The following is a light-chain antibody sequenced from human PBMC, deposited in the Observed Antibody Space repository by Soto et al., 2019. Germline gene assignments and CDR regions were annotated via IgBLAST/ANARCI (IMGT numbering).Light chain of an antibody. J-gene: IGLJ1*01. Sequence: SALTQPASVSGSPGQSITISCTGTSSDVGNYSDVSWYQQYPGRVPILLIYMVSNRASGVSNRFSGSKSDNSASLTISGLQAEDEADYFCTSPTPGSLYVFGTGTKVTVL. CDR2: MVS. CDR3: TSPTPGSLYV. V-gene: IGLV2-14*01. CDR1: SSDVGNYSD.